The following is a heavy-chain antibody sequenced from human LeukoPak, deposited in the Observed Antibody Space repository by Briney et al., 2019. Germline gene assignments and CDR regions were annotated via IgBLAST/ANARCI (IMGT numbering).Heavy chain of an antibody. Sequence: GASVKVSCKASGGTFSSYAISWVRQAPGQGLEWMGRIIPILGIANYAQNFQGRVTITADKSTSTAYMELSSLRSEDTAVYYCARGGDYLYYFDYWGQGTLVTVSS. CDR2: IIPILGIA. CDR1: GGTFSSYA. D-gene: IGHD4-17*01. CDR3: ARGGDYLYYFDY. V-gene: IGHV1-69*04. J-gene: IGHJ4*02.